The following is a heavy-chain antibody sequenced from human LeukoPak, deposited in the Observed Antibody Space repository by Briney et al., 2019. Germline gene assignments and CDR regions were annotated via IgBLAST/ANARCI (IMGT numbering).Heavy chain of an antibody. D-gene: IGHD1-26*01. CDR2: ISSRGSPT. V-gene: IGHV3-48*03. J-gene: IGHJ4*02. CDR1: GFTLSSYE. Sequence: GGSLRLSCAASGFTLSSYEMNWVCQAPGKGLEWISYISSRGSPTYYGDSVKGRFTISRDSAKNSLYLQMNSLRAEDTAVYYCAKGWDFGPHFGSWGQGTLVTVSS. CDR3: AKGWDFGPHFGS.